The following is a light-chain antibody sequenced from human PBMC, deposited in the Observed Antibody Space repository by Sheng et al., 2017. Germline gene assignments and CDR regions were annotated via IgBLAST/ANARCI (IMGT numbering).Light chain of an antibody. Sequence: EIVLTQSPGTLSVSPGQSATLSCRASETVDNNYLAWYQHKPGQPPRRLIYRASGSVTGTPDRFSGSGSGTDFTLTISSLEPEDFAVYYCQHRGHWPPGATFGQGTRLEIK. CDR3: QHRGHWPPGAT. CDR1: ETVDNNY. J-gene: IGKJ5*01. CDR2: RAS. V-gene: IGKV3D-20*02.